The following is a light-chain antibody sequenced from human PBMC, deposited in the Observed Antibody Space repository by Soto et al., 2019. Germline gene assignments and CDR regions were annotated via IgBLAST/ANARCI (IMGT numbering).Light chain of an antibody. V-gene: IGKV3-15*01. J-gene: IGKJ1*01. CDR2: GAS. CDR3: QQYNLWPLWT. Sequence: EMVMTQSPATLSVSPGERVTLSCRASQFVGTYVAWYRQKPGQAPSLLISGASTRATGVPARFSGSGCRTACTLTISMLQNDDLAVYYCQQYNLWPLWTFGNGTKIAI. CDR1: QFVGTY.